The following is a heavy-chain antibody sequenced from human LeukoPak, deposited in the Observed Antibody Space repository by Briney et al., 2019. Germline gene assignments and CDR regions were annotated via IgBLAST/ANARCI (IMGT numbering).Heavy chain of an antibody. D-gene: IGHD4-17*01. Sequence: SVKVPCKASGGTFSSYAISWVRQAPGQGLEWMGGIIPIFGTANYAQKFQGRVTITADESTSTAYMELSSLRSEDTAVYYCASRVPTTVTTYGMDVWGQGTTVTVSS. CDR1: GGTFSSYA. CDR3: ASRVPTTVTTYGMDV. V-gene: IGHV1-69*13. J-gene: IGHJ6*02. CDR2: IIPIFGTA.